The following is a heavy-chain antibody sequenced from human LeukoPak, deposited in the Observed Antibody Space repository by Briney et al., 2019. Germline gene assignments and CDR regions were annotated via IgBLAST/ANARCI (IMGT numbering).Heavy chain of an antibody. CDR2: TSWHSGSI. CDR1: GFIFDDYA. J-gene: IGHJ4*02. CDR3: AKDMSAGYYGSGSYGVLDY. Sequence: GGSLRLSCAASGFIFDDYAMHWVRQAPGKGLEWVSGTSWHSGSIDYADSVKGRFTISRDNAKNSLYLQMNSLRAEDTALYYCAKDMSAGYYGSGSYGVLDYWGQGTLVTVSS. V-gene: IGHV3-9*01. D-gene: IGHD3-10*01.